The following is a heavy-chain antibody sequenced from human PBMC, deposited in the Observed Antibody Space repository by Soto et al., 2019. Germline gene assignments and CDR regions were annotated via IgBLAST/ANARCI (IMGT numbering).Heavy chain of an antibody. D-gene: IGHD1-7*01. J-gene: IGHJ4*02. V-gene: IGHV3-21*01. Sequence: GGSLRLSCAASGFTFSSYSMNWVRQAPGKGLEWVSSISSSSSYIYYADSVKGRFTISRDNAKNSLYLQMNSLRAEDTAVYYCARDNWNYGALDYWGQGTLVTVSS. CDR1: GFTFSSYS. CDR3: ARDNWNYGALDY. CDR2: ISSSSSYI.